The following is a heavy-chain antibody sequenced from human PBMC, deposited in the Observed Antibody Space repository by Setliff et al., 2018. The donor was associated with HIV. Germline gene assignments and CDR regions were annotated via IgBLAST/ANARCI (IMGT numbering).Heavy chain of an antibody. V-gene: IGHV4-61*08. CDR2: IYYSGST. Sequence: PSETLSLTCTVSGGSISSDDYYWWTWIRQPPGKGLEWIGYIYYSGSTYYNPSLKSRVTISVDTSKNQFSLMLSSVTAADPAVYYCARLGDYDSSGYSWFDYWGQGTLVTVSS. D-gene: IGHD3-22*01. J-gene: IGHJ4*02. CDR1: GGSISSDDYY. CDR3: ARLGDYDSSGYSWFDY.